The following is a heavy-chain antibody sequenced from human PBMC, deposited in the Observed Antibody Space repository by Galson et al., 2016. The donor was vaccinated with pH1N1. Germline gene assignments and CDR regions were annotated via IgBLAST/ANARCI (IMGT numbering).Heavy chain of an antibody. CDR1: GDSISSSPYY. CDR2: IYYSGST. J-gene: IGHJ5*02. V-gene: IGHV4-39*01. CDR3: TRRDTSLGRFDP. D-gene: IGHD3-3*02. Sequence: ETLSLTCTVSGDSISSSPYYWGWVRQPPGKGLEWIGSIYYSGSTNYNPSLRSRVTISVDTSNSQFSLKLHSVSAADTAVYYCTRRDTSLGRFDPWGQGTLVTVSS.